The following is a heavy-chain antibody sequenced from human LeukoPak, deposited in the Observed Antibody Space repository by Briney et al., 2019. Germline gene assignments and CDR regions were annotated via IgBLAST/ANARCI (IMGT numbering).Heavy chain of an antibody. D-gene: IGHD4-17*01. CDR3: ARDFLRYDYGDSAGAFDI. CDR1: GGSISSYY. Sequence: SETLSLTCTVSGGSISSYYWSWIRQPPGKGLEWIGYIYYSGSTNYDPSLKSRVTISVDTSKNQFSLKLSSVTAADTAVYYCARDFLRYDYGDSAGAFDIWGQGTMVTVSS. J-gene: IGHJ3*02. CDR2: IYYSGST. V-gene: IGHV4-59*01.